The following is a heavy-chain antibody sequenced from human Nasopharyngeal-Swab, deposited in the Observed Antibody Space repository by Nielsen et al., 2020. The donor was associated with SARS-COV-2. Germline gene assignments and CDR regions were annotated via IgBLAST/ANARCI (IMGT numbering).Heavy chain of an antibody. Sequence: VGFLRLSCAASGFTFSSYEMNWVRQAPGKGLEWVSYISGSGSTIYYADPVKGRFTISRDNAKNSLYLQMSSLRAEDTAVYYCARGDDSSGFSITLDYWGQGTLVTVSS. CDR1: GFTFSSYE. CDR3: ARGDDSSGFSITLDY. V-gene: IGHV3-48*03. CDR2: ISGSGSTI. D-gene: IGHD3-22*01. J-gene: IGHJ4*02.